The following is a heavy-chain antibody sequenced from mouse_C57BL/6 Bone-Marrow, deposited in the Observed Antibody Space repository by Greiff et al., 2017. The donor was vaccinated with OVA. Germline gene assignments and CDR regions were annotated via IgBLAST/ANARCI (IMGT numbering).Heavy chain of an antibody. Sequence: VKLQESGAELARPGASVKLSCKASGYTFTSYGISWVKQRTGQGLEWIGEIYPRSGNTYYNEKFKGKATLTADKSSSTAYMELRSLTSEDSAVYFCAGEGRAYWGQGTLVTVSA. CDR3: AGEGRAY. CDR1: GYTFTSYG. V-gene: IGHV1-81*01. J-gene: IGHJ3*01. D-gene: IGHD3-3*01. CDR2: IYPRSGNT.